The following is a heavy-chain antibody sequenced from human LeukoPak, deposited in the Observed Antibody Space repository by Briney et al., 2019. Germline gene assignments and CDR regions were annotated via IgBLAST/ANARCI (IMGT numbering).Heavy chain of an antibody. CDR1: GGSIRSSSYY. CDR3: AREGGGGYDSSGCPDY. V-gene: IGHV4-39*07. CDR2: IYYSGST. J-gene: IGHJ4*02. D-gene: IGHD3-22*01. Sequence: SETLSLTCTVSGGSIRSSSYYWGWIRQPPGKGLERIGTIYYSGSTYYNPSLKSRVTVSVDTSKNQFSLKLSSVTAADTAVYYCAREGGGGYDSSGCPDYWGQGTLVTVSS.